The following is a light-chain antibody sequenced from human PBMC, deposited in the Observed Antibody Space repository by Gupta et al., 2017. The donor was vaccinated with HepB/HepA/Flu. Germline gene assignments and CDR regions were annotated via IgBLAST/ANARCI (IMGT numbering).Light chain of an antibody. CDR3: QQSNSPPAT. CDR2: AAS. V-gene: IGKV1-39*01. J-gene: IGKJ1*01. Sequence: DIQMTQSPSSLSASVGDRVTITCRASQSINSYLNWYQQKPGKAPKLLIYAASSLQRGVPSRFSGSGSGTDFTLTISRLQPEDFATYYCQQSNSPPATFGQGTKVEIK. CDR1: QSINSY.